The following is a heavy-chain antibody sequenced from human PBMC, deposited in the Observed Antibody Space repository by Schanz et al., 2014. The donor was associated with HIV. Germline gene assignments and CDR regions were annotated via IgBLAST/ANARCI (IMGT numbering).Heavy chain of an antibody. V-gene: IGHV3-23*01. J-gene: IGHJ4*02. CDR1: GFTFSSYA. CDR2: ISGSGGST. Sequence: EVQLLESGGGLVQPGGSLRLSCAASGFTFSSYAMSWVRQAPGKGLEWVSVISGSGGSTYYADSVRGRFTISRDNSKNTVYLHMSSLRVEDTAVYYCAQEEVPNDCWGQGTLVTVSS. CDR3: AQEEVPNDC.